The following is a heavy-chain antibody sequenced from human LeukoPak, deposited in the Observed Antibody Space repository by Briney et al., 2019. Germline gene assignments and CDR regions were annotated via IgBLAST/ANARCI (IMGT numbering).Heavy chain of an antibody. D-gene: IGHD5-18*01. V-gene: IGHV3-9*01. CDR1: GFTFNDYA. J-gene: IGHJ4*02. CDR3: ARADWDTAMIDY. CDR2: IGWNSGSI. Sequence: GGSLRLSCAASGFTFNDYAMHWVRQAPGKGLEWVSGIGWNSGSIGYADSVKGRFTISRDNAKNSLYLQMNSLRAEDTAVYYCARADWDTAMIDYWGQGTLATVSS.